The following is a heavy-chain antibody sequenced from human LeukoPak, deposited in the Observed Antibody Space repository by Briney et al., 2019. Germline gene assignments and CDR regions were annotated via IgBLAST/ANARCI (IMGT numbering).Heavy chain of an antibody. V-gene: IGHV3-7*04. J-gene: IGHJ4*02. CDR1: GFTFSSYW. Sequence: GGSLRLSCAASGFTFSSYWMSWVRQAPGKGLEWVANIMQDGSEKYYVDSVKGRFTISRDNAKNSLYLQMNSLRAEDTAVYYCARANVWSGYYGDYWGQGTLVTVSS. CDR2: IMQDGSEK. CDR3: ARANVWSGYYGDY. D-gene: IGHD3-3*01.